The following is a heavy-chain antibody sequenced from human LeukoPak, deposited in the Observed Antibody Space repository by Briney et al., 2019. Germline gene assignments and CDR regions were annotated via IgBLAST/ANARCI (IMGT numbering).Heavy chain of an antibody. J-gene: IGHJ4*02. CDR1: GYTFTSYG. D-gene: IGHD2-21*01. Sequence: GASVKVSCKASGYTFTSYGISWVRQAPGQGLEWMGWISAYNGNTNYAQKLQGRVTMTTDTSTSTAYMELGSLRFDDTAMYYCARDRGSLEVGDSRTSDYWGQGTLVTVSS. CDR2: ISAYNGNT. CDR3: ARDRGSLEVGDSRTSDY. V-gene: IGHV1-18*01.